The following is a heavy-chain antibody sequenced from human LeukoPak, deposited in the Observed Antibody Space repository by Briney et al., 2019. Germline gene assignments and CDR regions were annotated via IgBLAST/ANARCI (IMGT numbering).Heavy chain of an antibody. D-gene: IGHD5-24*01. V-gene: IGHV3-21*01. CDR2: ISRTSAYI. J-gene: IGHJ4*02. CDR1: GFTFSSYA. CDR3: ARDERRFSSDGGCYPGDY. Sequence: GGSLRLSCAASGFTFSSYAMSWVRQAPGKGLEWVSAISRTSAYIYQSDSVKGRFTISRDNVKNSVYLQMDSLRAEDTAVYYCARDERRFSSDGGCYPGDYWGQGILVTVSS.